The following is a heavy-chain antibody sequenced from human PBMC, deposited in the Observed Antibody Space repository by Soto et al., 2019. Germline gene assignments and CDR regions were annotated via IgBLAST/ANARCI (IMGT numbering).Heavy chain of an antibody. CDR1: GLTVSGKKY. D-gene: IGHD1-1*01. CDR3: ASGHELEHAYDV. Sequence: DVQLVESGGGLIQPGESLRLSCAAFGLTVSGKKYVAWVRQAPGKGLEWVSALYDVDGSFYADSVKGRFTTSSDSSKTTVYLQMNCLRPADTAVYYCASGHELEHAYDVWGQGTTGTVSS. CDR2: LYDVDGS. V-gene: IGHV3-53*01. J-gene: IGHJ3*01.